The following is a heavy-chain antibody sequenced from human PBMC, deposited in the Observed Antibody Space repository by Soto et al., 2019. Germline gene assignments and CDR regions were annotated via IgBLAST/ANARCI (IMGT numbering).Heavy chain of an antibody. CDR2: VYYSGST. CDR1: GGSISSSSYY. CDR3: ARQPRGPGYGERGLYFDY. J-gene: IGHJ4*02. D-gene: IGHD3-16*01. Sequence: KPSETLSLTCTVSGGSISSSSYYWGWIRQPPGKGLEWIGSVYYSGSTHDNPSLQSRVTISVDTSRNQFSLNLISVTAADTAVYFCARQPRGPGYGERGLYFDYWGQGTLVTVSS. V-gene: IGHV4-39*01.